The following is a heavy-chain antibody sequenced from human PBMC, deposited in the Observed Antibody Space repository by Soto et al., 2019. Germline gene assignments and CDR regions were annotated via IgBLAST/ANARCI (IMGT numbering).Heavy chain of an antibody. CDR2: IWYDGSNK. J-gene: IGHJ4*02. V-gene: IGHV3-33*01. Sequence: QVQLVESGGGVVPPGRSLRLSCAASGFTFSSYGMHWVGQAPGKGLEWVAVIWYDGSNKYYADSVKGRFNISRDNSKNTLYLQMNSLRAEDTAVYYCARGGKMGDIVVVVAFDYWGQGTLVTVSS. D-gene: IGHD2-15*01. CDR1: GFTFSSYG. CDR3: ARGGKMGDIVVVVAFDY.